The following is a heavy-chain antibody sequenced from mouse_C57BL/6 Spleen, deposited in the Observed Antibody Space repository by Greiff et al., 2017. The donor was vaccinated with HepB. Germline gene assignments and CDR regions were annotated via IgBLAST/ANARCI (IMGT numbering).Heavy chain of an antibody. J-gene: IGHJ4*01. D-gene: IGHD2-2*01. V-gene: IGHV1-55*01. CDR1: GYTFTSYW. Sequence: QVQLQQPGAELVKPGASVKMSCKASGYTFTSYWITWVKQRPGQGLEWIGDIYPGSGSTNYNEKLKSKATLTVDTSSSTAYMQLSSLTSEDSAVYYCARWGVTTDYYAMDYWGQGTSVTVSS. CDR2: IYPGSGST. CDR3: ARWGVTTDYYAMDY.